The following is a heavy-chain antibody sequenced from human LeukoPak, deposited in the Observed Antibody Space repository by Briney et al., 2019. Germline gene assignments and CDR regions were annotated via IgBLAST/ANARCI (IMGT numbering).Heavy chain of an antibody. CDR2: ISAYNGNT. Sequence: ASVTVSCTASGYTFIGYRMSWVRQAPGHGLEWMGGISAYNGNTNYAQNFQGRVTITKDTSTSTAYMQLRTLRSDDTALYYCARDAYYYYGSGSSIRAFDIWGQGTMVTVSS. J-gene: IGHJ3*02. CDR3: ARDAYYYYGSGSSIRAFDI. D-gene: IGHD3-10*01. V-gene: IGHV1-18*01. CDR1: GYTFIGYR.